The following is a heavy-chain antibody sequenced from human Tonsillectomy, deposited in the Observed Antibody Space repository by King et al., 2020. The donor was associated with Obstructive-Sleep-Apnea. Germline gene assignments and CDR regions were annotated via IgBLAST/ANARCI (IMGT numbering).Heavy chain of an antibody. CDR3: AKEDRGRGGDGYNPLDS. CDR1: GFTFSTYA. J-gene: IGHJ4*02. CDR2: IGGSDGST. D-gene: IGHD5-24*01. Sequence: QLVQSGGGLLQPGGSLRLSCGASGFTFSTYAMSWVRQAPGKGLEWVSVIGGSDGSTYYADSVKGRFTISRDNSKQMLYLQMNRLRADDTAVYFCAKEDRGRGGDGYNPLDSWGQGTLVTVSS. V-gene: IGHV3-23*04.